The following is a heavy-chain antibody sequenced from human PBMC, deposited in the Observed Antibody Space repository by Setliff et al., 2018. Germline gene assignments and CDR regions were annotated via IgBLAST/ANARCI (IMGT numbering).Heavy chain of an antibody. J-gene: IGHJ3*02. CDR2: ITGSGGST. CDR3: AKDRQGATFVDAFDI. D-gene: IGHD2-15*01. V-gene: IGHV3-23*01. CDR1: GFTFSSYA. Sequence: TGGSLRLSCAASGFTFSSYAMSWVRQAPGKGLEWVSAITGSGGSTYYADSVKGRFTISRDNSKNTLYLQMNSLRAEDTAVYYCAKDRQGATFVDAFDIWGQGTMVTVS.